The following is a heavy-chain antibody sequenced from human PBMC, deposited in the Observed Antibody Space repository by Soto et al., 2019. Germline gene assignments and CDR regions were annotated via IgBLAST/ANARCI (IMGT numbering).Heavy chain of an antibody. CDR3: AKADASGYNSLLFDF. Sequence: PGGSLRLSCAASGFSFSSYAMSWVRQAPGKGLEWVSAISGSGGDTYYADSVKGRFSVSRDNSKNTVFVQMNTLRAEDTAIYYCAKADASGYNSLLFDFWGQGTLVTSPQ. V-gene: IGHV3-23*01. D-gene: IGHD3-22*01. CDR1: GFSFSSYA. CDR2: ISGSGGDT. J-gene: IGHJ4*02.